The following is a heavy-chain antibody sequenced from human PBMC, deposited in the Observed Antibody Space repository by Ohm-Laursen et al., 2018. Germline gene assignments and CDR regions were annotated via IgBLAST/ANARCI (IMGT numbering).Heavy chain of an antibody. Sequence: SLRLSCAASGFTFSSYGMHWVRQAPGKGLEWVAVISYDGSNKYYADSVKGRFTISRDNTKNSLYLQMNSLRTEDTAVYYCARIGDLDDFWSGPDAFDIWGQGTMVTVSS. CDR3: ARIGDLDDFWSGPDAFDI. CDR1: GFTFSSYG. J-gene: IGHJ3*02. D-gene: IGHD3-3*01. V-gene: IGHV3-30*03. CDR2: ISYDGSNK.